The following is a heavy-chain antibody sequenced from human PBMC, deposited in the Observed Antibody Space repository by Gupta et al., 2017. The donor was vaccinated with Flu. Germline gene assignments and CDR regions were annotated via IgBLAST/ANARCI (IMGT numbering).Heavy chain of an antibody. CDR1: GSISDTSDF. J-gene: IGHJ6*02. Sequence: GSISDTSDFWGWIRQPPGKGLEWIGSINYGGQTYFNPSLTSRVTISVDTSKTQFSLSLGSVTAADTAVYYCARHPGMDVWGQGTTVTVSS. CDR3: ARHPGMDV. CDR2: INYGGQT. V-gene: IGHV4-39*01.